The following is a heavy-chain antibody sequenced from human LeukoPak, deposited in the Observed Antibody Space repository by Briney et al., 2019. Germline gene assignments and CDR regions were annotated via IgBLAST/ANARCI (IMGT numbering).Heavy chain of an antibody. D-gene: IGHD3-10*01. J-gene: IGHJ4*02. V-gene: IGHV3-53*01. CDR2: IFSGGST. Sequence: PGGSLRLSCAASGFTVSSNYMSWVRQAPGKGLEWVSVIFSGGSTYYADSVKGRFTISRDNSKNTLYLQMNSLRAEDTAVYYCARIRPNYYGSGSYFPGESDYWGQGTLVTVSS. CDR1: GFTVSSNY. CDR3: ARIRPNYYGSGSYFPGESDY.